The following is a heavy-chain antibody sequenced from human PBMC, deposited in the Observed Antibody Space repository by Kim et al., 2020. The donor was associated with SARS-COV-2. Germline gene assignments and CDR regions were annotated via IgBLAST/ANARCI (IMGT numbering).Heavy chain of an antibody. D-gene: IGHD3-10*01. CDR2: IYYSGST. V-gene: IGHV4-39*01. CDR1: GASISSSSYY. CDR3: ARHLGKAFDI. J-gene: IGHJ3*02. Sequence: SETLSLTCTVSGASISSSSYYWGWIRQPPGKGLEWIGSIYYSGSTYYNPSLKSRVTISINTSKNQFSLKLSSVTAADTAVYYCARHLGKAFDIWGQGTMVTVSS.